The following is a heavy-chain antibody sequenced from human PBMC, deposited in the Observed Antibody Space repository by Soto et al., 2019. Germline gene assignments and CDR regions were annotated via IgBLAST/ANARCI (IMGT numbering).Heavy chain of an antibody. Sequence: SETLSLTCAVSGGSISSGGYSWSWIRQPPGKGLEWIGYIYHSGSTYYNPSLKSRVTISVDRSKNQFSLKLSSVTAADTAVYYCARHATLLSSWFDPWGKGTLVTVSS. CDR1: GGSISSGGYS. D-gene: IGHD2-15*01. J-gene: IGHJ5*02. CDR2: IYHSGST. V-gene: IGHV4-30-2*01. CDR3: ARHATLLSSWFDP.